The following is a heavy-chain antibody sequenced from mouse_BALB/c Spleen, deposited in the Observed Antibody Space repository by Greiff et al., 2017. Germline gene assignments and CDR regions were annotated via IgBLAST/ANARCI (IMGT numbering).Heavy chain of an antibody. J-gene: IGHJ1*01. Sequence: EVQLQQSGPELVKPGASVKISCKASGYSFTGYYMHWVKQSHVKSLEWIGRINPYNGATSYNQNFKDKASLTVDKSSSTAYMELHSLTSEDSAVYYCAREEVYDGYYWYFDVWGAGTTVTVSS. D-gene: IGHD2-3*01. CDR3: AREEVYDGYYWYFDV. CDR1: GYSFTGYY. CDR2: INPYNGAT. V-gene: IGHV1-31*01.